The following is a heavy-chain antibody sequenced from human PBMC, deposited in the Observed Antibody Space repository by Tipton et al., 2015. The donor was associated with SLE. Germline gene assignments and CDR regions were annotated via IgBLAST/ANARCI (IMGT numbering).Heavy chain of an antibody. J-gene: IGHJ4*02. CDR3: ARDEYRYDATGYHLLGHFDF. CDR2: KFYSGSA. D-gene: IGHD3-22*01. V-gene: IGHV4-39*07. CDR1: GGSISSSSYY. Sequence: TLSLTCTVSGGSISSSSYYWAWIRQPPGKGLEWIGRKFYSGSAFYNPSLKSRVTISVDTSKNQFSPKLSSVTAADTAVYYCARDEYRYDATGYHLLGHFDFWGQGTLVTVSS.